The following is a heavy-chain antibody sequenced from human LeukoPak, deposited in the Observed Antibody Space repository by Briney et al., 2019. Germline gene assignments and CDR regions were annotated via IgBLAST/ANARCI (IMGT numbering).Heavy chain of an antibody. CDR1: GGSISSSSYY. V-gene: IGHV4-39*01. D-gene: IGHD2-21*02. J-gene: IGHJ4*02. Sequence: SETLSLTCTVSGGSISSSSYYWGWIRQPPGKGLEWIGSIYYSGSTYYNPSLKSRVTISVDTSKNQFSLKLSSVTAADTAVYYCATNSIAYCGGDCYSDYFDYWGQGTLVTVSS. CDR2: IYYSGST. CDR3: ATNSIAYCGGDCYSDYFDY.